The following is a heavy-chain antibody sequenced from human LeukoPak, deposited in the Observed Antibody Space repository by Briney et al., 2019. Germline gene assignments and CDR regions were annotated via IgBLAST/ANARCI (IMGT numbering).Heavy chain of an antibody. D-gene: IGHD3-22*01. CDR2: IWYDGSDK. Sequence: GGSLRLSCEASGFTFSSYGMHWVRQAPGKGLEWVAVIWYDGSDKYYADSVKGRFSISKDNSKNTLYLQMNSLRAEDTAVYYCARELPPVVNFYFDSWGQGTLVTVSS. CDR3: ARELPPVVNFYFDS. J-gene: IGHJ4*02. CDR1: GFTFSSYG. V-gene: IGHV3-33*01.